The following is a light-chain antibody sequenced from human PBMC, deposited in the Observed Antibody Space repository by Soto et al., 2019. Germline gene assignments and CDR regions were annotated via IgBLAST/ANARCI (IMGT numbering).Light chain of an antibody. CDR1: SSDVGTYNL. CDR3: CSYAGSSTYV. Sequence: QSALTQPASVSGSPGQSITISCTGTSSDVGTYNLVSWYQQRPGKAPTLMIFEGDQRPSGVSFRFFGSKSGNTASLTISGLQAEDEADYYCCSYAGSSTYVFGTGTKLTVL. J-gene: IGLJ1*01. CDR2: EGD. V-gene: IGLV2-23*01.